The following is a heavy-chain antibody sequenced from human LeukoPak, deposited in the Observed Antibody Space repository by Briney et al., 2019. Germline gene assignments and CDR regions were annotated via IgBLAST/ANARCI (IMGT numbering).Heavy chain of an antibody. CDR3: ARVGSGWSYFDY. D-gene: IGHD6-19*01. V-gene: IGHV3-30-3*01. CDR2: ISYDGSNK. CDR1: GGTFISYA. Sequence: SCKASGGTFISYAMHWVRQAPGKGLEWVAVISYDGSNKYYADSVKGRFTISRDNSKNTLYLQMNSLRAEDTAVYYCARVGSGWSYFDYWGQGTLVTVSS. J-gene: IGHJ4*02.